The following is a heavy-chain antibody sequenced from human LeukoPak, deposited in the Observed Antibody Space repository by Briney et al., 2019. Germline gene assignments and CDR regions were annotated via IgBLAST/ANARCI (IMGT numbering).Heavy chain of an antibody. CDR1: GGPFSSYA. V-gene: IGHV1-69*05. CDR2: IIPIFGTA. CDR3: ARSLFYDSSGYPVWYFDY. D-gene: IGHD3-22*01. J-gene: IGHJ4*02. Sequence: SVKVSCKASGGPFSSYAISWVRQAPGQGLEWMGGIIPIFGTANYAKKFQGRVTITTDESTSTAYMELSSLRSEDTAVYYCARSLFYDSSGYPVWYFDYWGQGTLVTVSS.